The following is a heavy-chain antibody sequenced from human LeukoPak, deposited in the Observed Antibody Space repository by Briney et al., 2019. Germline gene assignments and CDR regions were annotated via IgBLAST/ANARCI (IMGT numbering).Heavy chain of an antibody. CDR1: GSRFTSYW. Sequence: GESLKISCKGSGSRFTSYWIGWVRQMPGKGLEWMGIIYPGDSDTRYSPSFQGQVTISADKSISTAYLQWSSLKASDTAMYYCARPLVGATYYFDYWGQGTLVTVSS. D-gene: IGHD1-26*01. V-gene: IGHV5-51*01. J-gene: IGHJ4*02. CDR2: IYPGDSDT. CDR3: ARPLVGATYYFDY.